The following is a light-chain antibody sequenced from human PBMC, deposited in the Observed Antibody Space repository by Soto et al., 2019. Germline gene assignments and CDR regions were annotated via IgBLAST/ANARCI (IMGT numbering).Light chain of an antibody. CDR2: LAS. J-gene: IGKJ2*01. CDR1: QSISNN. CDR3: QQYHTWPYT. V-gene: IGKV3-15*01. Sequence: EIVMTQSPATLSVSPGERATLSCRASQSISNNLAWQQQRPGQAPRLLIYLASTRATGIPARFSGTGSGTEFTLTISILQSEDFAAYYCQQYHTWPYTFGQGTKVDIK.